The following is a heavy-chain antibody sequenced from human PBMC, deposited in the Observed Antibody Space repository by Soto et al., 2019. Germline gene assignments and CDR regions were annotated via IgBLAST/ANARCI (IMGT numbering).Heavy chain of an antibody. CDR2: TYYRSKWYN. J-gene: IGHJ5*02. V-gene: IGHV6-1*01. CDR1: GDSVSSDSVA. Sequence: PSQTLSLTFAISGDSVSSDSVAWNWIRQSPSRGLEWLGRTYYRSKWYNDYAVSVKSRITINSDTSKNQFSLHLNYVTPEDTAVYYCARDQTYHNWSKWFDPWGQGTMITV. D-gene: IGHD1-1*01. CDR3: ARDQTYHNWSKWFDP.